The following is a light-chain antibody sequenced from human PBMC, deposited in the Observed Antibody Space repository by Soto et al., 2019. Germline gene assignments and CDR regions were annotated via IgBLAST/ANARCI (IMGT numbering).Light chain of an antibody. J-gene: IGLJ2*01. Sequence: QAVLTQTPSASGTPGQRVTISCSGSNSNMGRNYVYWYQQVPGTAPKLLMYRNDVRPSGVPDRITGSKSGTSASLAISGLRSEDEADYYCAVWDSSLNGVAFGGGTKLTVL. V-gene: IGLV1-47*01. CDR2: RND. CDR1: NSNMGRNY. CDR3: AVWDSSLNGVA.